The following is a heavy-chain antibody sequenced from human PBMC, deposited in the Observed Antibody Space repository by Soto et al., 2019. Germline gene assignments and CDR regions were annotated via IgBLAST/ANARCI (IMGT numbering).Heavy chain of an antibody. CDR3: AAGEASSRNLAPCYLDF. Sequence: PSETLSLTCTVYGGSMSNSYWTWIRQPPGKGLEWIGYIHSSGTTSFFPSYNPSLRSRVTISEDTSKNQFSLKLLSVTTADTAVYFCAAGEASSRNLAPCYLDFWGQGTLVTDS. D-gene: IGHD6-13*01. CDR2: IHSSGTT. V-gene: IGHV4-59*01. J-gene: IGHJ4*02. CDR1: GGSMSNSY.